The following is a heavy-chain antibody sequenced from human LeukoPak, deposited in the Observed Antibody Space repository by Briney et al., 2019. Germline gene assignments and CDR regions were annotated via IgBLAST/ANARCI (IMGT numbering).Heavy chain of an antibody. J-gene: IGHJ4*02. CDR1: GFSFTSYW. CDR3: ARRYYYDSSGYVDY. V-gene: IGHV5-51*01. CDR2: IYPGDSET. Sequence: GESLQISCKGSGFSFTSYWIGWVRQMPGKGLEWMGIIYPGDSETRYSPSFQGQVTVSADKSISTAYLQWSSLKATDTAMYYCARRYYYDSSGYVDYWGQGTLVTVSS. D-gene: IGHD3-22*01.